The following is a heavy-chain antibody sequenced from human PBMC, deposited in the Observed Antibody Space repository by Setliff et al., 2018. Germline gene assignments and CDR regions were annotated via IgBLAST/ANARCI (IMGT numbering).Heavy chain of an antibody. D-gene: IGHD3-16*01. CDR1: GFFFRSYE. J-gene: IGHJ4*02. V-gene: IGHV3-48*03. CDR3: ARSINGYQQRYDF. CDR2: INSGGTKI. Sequence: GGSLRLSCAASGFFFRSYEMNWVRQTPGKGLEWVSYINSGGTKIYYADSVEGRFTISRDNGKNSLFLQMNSVRAEDTAVYYWARSINGYQQRYDFWGQGALVTVSS.